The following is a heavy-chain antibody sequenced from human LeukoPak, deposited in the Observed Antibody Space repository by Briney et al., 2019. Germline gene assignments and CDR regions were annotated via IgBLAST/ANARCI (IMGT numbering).Heavy chain of an antibody. CDR3: ARDNYGDYAVDV. Sequence: GGSLRLSCAASGFTFSSYWMSWVRQAPGKGLEWVANIKKDGSEQYYVDSVKGRFTISRDNAKNSLYLQMNSLRAEDTAVYYCARDNYGDYAVDVWGQGTTVTVSS. D-gene: IGHD4-17*01. CDR1: GFTFSSYW. J-gene: IGHJ6*02. V-gene: IGHV3-7*01. CDR2: IKKDGSEQ.